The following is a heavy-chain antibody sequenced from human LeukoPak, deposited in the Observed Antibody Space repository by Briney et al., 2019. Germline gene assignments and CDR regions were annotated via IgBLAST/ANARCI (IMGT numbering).Heavy chain of an antibody. D-gene: IGHD4-23*01. CDR1: GFTFGDYA. J-gene: IGHJ4*02. V-gene: IGHV3-49*04. CDR3: TRDRIRWFFDY. Sequence: GGSLRLSCTASGFTFGDYAMSWVRQAPGKGLEWVGFIRSKAYGGTTEYAASVKGRFTISRDDSKSIAYLQMNSLKTEDTAVYYCTRDRIRWFFDYWGQGTLVTVSS. CDR2: IRSKAYGGTT.